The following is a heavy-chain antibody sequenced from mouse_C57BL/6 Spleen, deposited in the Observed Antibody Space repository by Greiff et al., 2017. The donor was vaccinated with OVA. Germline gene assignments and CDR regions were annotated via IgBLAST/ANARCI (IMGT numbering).Heavy chain of an antibody. D-gene: IGHD2-4*01. CDR1: GYTFTSYW. Sequence: QVQLQQPGAELVRPGSSVKLSCKASGYTFTSYWMDWVKQRPGQGLEWIGNIYPSDSETHYNQKFKDKATLTVDKSSSTAYMQLSSLTSEDSAVYYCARSDYHRGAFDYWGQGTTLTVSS. V-gene: IGHV1-61*01. CDR3: ARSDYHRGAFDY. J-gene: IGHJ2*01. CDR2: IYPSDSET.